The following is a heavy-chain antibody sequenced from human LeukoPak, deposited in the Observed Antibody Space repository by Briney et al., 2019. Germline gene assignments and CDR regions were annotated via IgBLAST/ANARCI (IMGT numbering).Heavy chain of an antibody. CDR2: FDPEDGET. V-gene: IGHV1-24*01. J-gene: IGHJ1*01. CDR3: ATLPVRKQWLVREYFQH. D-gene: IGHD6-19*01. Sequence: GASVKVSCKVSGYTLTELSMHWVRQAPGKGLEWMGGFDPEDGETIYAQKFQGRVTMTEGTSTDTAYMELSSLRSEDTAVYYCATLPVRKQWLVREYFQHWGQGTLVTVSS. CDR1: GYTLTELS.